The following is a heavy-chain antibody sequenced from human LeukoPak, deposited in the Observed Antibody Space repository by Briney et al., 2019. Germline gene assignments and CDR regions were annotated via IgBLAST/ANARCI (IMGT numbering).Heavy chain of an antibody. D-gene: IGHD5-24*01. CDR1: GFTFSAYS. Sequence: GGSLRLSCAASGFTFSAYSMNWVRQAPGKGLEWISYIGISSGNTKYADSVKGRFTISGDKAKNSPYLQMNSLRVEDTAVYYCARDYKYAFDNWGQGTLVTVSS. J-gene: IGHJ4*02. CDR3: ARDYKYAFDN. CDR2: IGISSGNT. V-gene: IGHV3-48*01.